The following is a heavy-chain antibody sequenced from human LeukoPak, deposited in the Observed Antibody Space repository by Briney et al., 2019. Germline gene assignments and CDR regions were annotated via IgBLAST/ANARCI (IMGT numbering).Heavy chain of an antibody. J-gene: IGHJ6*03. CDR1: GGSISSYY. Sequence: SETLSLTCTVSGGSISSYYWSWIRQPPGKGLEWLGYIYYSGSSNYNPSLKSRVTISVDTSKNQFSLKLSSVTAADTAVYYCARVPRSYYYYYYMDVWGKGTTVTVSS. V-gene: IGHV4-59*01. CDR2: IYYSGSS. CDR3: ARVPRSYYYYYYMDV.